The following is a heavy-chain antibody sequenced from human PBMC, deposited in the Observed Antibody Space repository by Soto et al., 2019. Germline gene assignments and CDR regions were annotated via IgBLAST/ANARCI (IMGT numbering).Heavy chain of an antibody. CDR1: GYTFTSYG. CDR2: ISAYNGNT. J-gene: IGHJ3*02. CDR3: ARVVHYYDSSGYSPSDAFDI. V-gene: IGHV1-18*01. D-gene: IGHD3-22*01. Sequence: ASVKVSFKASGYTFTSYGISWVRQATGQGLEWMGWISAYNGNTNYAQKLQGRVTMTTDTSTSTAYMELRSLRSDDTAVYYCARVVHYYDSSGYSPSDAFDIWGQGTMVTVSS.